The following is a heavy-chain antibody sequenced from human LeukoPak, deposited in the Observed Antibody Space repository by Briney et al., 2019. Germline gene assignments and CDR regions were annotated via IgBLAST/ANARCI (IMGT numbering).Heavy chain of an antibody. CDR2: IFYTGSI. V-gene: IGHV4-59*08. J-gene: IGHJ5*02. CDR3: ARSYSASYDSPAGWFDP. Sequence: SETLSLTCTVSGGSISNYYWSWIRQPPGKGLEWIGYIFYTGSINYNPSLRGRVTISVDTSKSQFSLRLSSVTAADTAVSYCARSYSASYDSPAGWFDPWGQGTLVTVSS. D-gene: IGHD3-22*01. CDR1: GGSISNYY.